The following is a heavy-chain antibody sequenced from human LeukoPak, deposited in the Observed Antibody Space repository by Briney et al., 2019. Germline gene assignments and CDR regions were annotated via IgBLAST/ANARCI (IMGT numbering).Heavy chain of an antibody. V-gene: IGHV4-34*01. CDR1: GESFSGDY. D-gene: IGHD5-24*01. CDR3: ARGRWLQYET. CDR2: INQSGST. Sequence: SETLSLTCGVYGESFSGDYWSWIRQPQGKGLEWIGEINQSGSTNYIPSLKSRVTISVDTSKNQFSLKLISVTAADTAVYYCARGRWLQYETWGQGTLVTVSS. J-gene: IGHJ5*02.